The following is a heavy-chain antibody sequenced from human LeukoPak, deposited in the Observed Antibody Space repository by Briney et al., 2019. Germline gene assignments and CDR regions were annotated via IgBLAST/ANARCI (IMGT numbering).Heavy chain of an antibody. CDR2: INPNSGGT. CDR3: ARAGHDILTGYLFDY. Sequence: ASVKVSCKASGYTFTGYYMHWVRQAPGQGLEWMGWINPNSGGTNYAQKFQGRVTMTRDTSISTAYTELSRLRSDDTAVYYCARAGHDILTGYLFDYWGQGTLVTVSS. V-gene: IGHV1-2*02. CDR1: GYTFTGYY. D-gene: IGHD3-9*01. J-gene: IGHJ4*02.